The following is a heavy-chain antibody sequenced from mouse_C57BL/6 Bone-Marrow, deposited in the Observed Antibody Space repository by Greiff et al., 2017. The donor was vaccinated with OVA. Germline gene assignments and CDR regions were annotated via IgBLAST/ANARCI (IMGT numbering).Heavy chain of an antibody. Sequence: EVQLVESGGGLVKPGGSLKLSCAASGFTFSSYAMSWVRQTPEKRLEWVANISDGGSYTYYPDNVKGRFTISRDNAKNNLYLQMSHLKSEDTAMYYCARVYYDYDVWYFDVWGTGTTVTVSS. CDR3: ARVYYDYDVWYFDV. J-gene: IGHJ1*03. CDR2: ISDGGSYT. D-gene: IGHD2-4*01. CDR1: GFTFSSYA. V-gene: IGHV5-4*01.